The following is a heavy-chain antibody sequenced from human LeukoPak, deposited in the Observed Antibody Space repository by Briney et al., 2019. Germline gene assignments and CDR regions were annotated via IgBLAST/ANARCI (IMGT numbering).Heavy chain of an antibody. CDR1: GFTFSSYG. D-gene: IGHD6-19*01. V-gene: IGHV3-30*02. J-gene: IGHJ4*02. Sequence: GGSLRPSCAVSGFTFSSYGMHWVRQAPGKGLEWVAFIRYDGSNKYYADSVKGRFTISRDNSKNTLYLQMNSLRAEDTAVYYCARRSGIAVAGAFDYWGQGTLVTVSS. CDR2: IRYDGSNK. CDR3: ARRSGIAVAGAFDY.